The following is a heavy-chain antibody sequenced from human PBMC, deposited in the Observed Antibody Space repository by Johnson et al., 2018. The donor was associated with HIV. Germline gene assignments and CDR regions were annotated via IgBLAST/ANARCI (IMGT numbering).Heavy chain of an antibody. CDR1: GFTFRSYG. V-gene: IGHV3-30*02. D-gene: IGHD3-3*01. CDR2: IRYDGSNE. Sequence: QVQLVESGGGVVQPGRSLRLSCAASGFTFRSYGMHWVRQAPGKGLEWVTFIRYDGSNEYYADSVKGRFTISRDNSKSTLYLQMNSLRAEDTAVYYCANDFWSGSCIWGQGTMVTVSS. J-gene: IGHJ3*02. CDR3: ANDFWSGSCI.